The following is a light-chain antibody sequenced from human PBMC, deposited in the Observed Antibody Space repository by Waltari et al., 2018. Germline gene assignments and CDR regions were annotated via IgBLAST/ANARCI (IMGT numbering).Light chain of an antibody. V-gene: IGLV2-23*01. CDR3: CLYVGGGIRV. Sequence: QSAQTQPAAVSGSPGPSITISCTGTSTYVGNYNLVSWYQQHPGKAPKVIIYEARKRPSGVSSRFSGSTSGNTASLTISGLQAEDEADYYCCLYVGGGIRVFGGGTKLTVL. CDR2: EAR. CDR1: STYVGNYNL. J-gene: IGLJ3*02.